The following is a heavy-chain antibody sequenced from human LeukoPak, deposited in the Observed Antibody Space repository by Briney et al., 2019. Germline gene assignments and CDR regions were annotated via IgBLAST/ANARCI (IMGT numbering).Heavy chain of an antibody. CDR3: ARVGGSYGLLSQKPRYFQQ. V-gene: IGHV3-48*03. Sequence: GGSLRLSCAASGFTFSSYEMNWVRQAPGKGLEWVSYISSSGSTIYYADSVKGRFTISRDNAKNSLYLQMNRLRAEDTAVYYCARVGGSYGLLSQKPRYFQQWGQGTLVTVSS. CDR2: ISSSGSTI. J-gene: IGHJ1*01. D-gene: IGHD1-26*01. CDR1: GFTFSSYE.